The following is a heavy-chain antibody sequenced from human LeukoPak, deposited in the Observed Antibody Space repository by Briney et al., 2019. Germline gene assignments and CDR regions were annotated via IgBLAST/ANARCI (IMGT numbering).Heavy chain of an antibody. CDR1: GFTFSSYA. CDR3: AKDLAPHTIFGVAIHY. CDR2: ISGSGGST. V-gene: IGHV3-23*01. Sequence: GGSLRLSCAASGFTFSSYAMSWVRQAPGKGLEWVSIISGSGGSTYYAGSVKGRFTISRDNSKNTLYLQMNSLRAEDTAIHYCAKDLAPHTIFGVAIHYWGQGTLVTVSS. J-gene: IGHJ4*02. D-gene: IGHD3-3*01.